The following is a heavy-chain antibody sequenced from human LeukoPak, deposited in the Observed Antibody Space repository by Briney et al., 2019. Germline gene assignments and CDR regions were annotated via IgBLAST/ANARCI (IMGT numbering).Heavy chain of an antibody. CDR2: ISWDGGST. Sequence: GGSLRLSCAASGFTFDDYTMPWVRQAPGKGLERVSLISWDGGSTYYADSVKGRFTISRDNSKNSLYLQMNSLRTEDTALYYCAKGQAVVVTSPFDYWGQGTLVTVSS. CDR3: AKGQAVVVTSPFDY. CDR1: GFTFDDYT. J-gene: IGHJ4*02. V-gene: IGHV3-43*01. D-gene: IGHD2-21*02.